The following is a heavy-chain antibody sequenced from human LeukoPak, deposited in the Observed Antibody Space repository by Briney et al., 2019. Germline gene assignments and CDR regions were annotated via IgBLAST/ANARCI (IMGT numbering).Heavy chain of an antibody. J-gene: IGHJ4*02. CDR3: AKDPSSSWFGDYFDY. Sequence: PGGSLRLSCAASGFTFSSYAMIWVRQAPGKGLEWVSAISGSGGSTYYADSVKGRFTISRDNSKNTLYLQMNSLRAEDTAVYYCAKDPSSSWFGDYFDYWGQGTLVTVSS. CDR2: ISGSGGST. V-gene: IGHV3-23*01. D-gene: IGHD6-13*01. CDR1: GFTFSSYA.